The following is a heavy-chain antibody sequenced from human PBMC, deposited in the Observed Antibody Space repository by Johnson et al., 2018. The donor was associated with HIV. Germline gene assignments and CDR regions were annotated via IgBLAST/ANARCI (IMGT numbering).Heavy chain of an antibody. CDR1: GFTFDDYA. CDR3: AKGGVAAAKGAFDI. CDR2: ISWNSGSI. Sequence: VQLVESGGGLVQPGRSLRLSCAASGFTFDDYAMHWVRQAPGKGLEWVSGISWNSGSIGYADSVKGQFTISRDNAKNSLYLQMNSLRTEDTALYYCAKGGVAAAKGAFDIWGQGTMVTVSS. J-gene: IGHJ3*02. D-gene: IGHD6-25*01. V-gene: IGHV3-9*01.